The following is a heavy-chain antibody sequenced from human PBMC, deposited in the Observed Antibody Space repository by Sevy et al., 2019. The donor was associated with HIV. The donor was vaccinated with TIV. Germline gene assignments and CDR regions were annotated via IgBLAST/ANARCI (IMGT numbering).Heavy chain of an antibody. CDR2: ISAYNGNT. D-gene: IGHD4-4*01. J-gene: IGHJ4*02. Sequence: ASVKLSCKASGYTFTSYGISWVRQAPGQGLEWMGWISAYNGNTNYAQKLQGRVTMTTDTSTSTAYMELRSLRSDDTAVYYCARDFFPTVTTLWYYFDYWGQGTLVTVSS. CDR1: GYTFTSYG. V-gene: IGHV1-18*01. CDR3: ARDFFPTVTTLWYYFDY.